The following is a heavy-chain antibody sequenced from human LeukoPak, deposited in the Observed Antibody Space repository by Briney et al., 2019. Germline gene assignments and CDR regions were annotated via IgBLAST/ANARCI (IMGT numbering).Heavy chain of an antibody. CDR2: IYYSGST. V-gene: IGHV4-39*07. CDR1: GGSISSSSYY. J-gene: IGHJ4*02. D-gene: IGHD6-19*01. CDR3: ARGALPGYSSGWYYSWVL. Sequence: PSETLSLTCTVSGGSISSSSYYWGWIRQPPGKGLEWIRSIYYSGSTYYNPSLKSRVTISVDTSKNQFSLKLSSVTAADTAVYYCARGALPGYSSGWYYSWVLWGQGTLVTVSS.